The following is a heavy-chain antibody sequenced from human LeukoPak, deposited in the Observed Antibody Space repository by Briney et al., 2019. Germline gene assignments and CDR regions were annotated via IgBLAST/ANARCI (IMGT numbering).Heavy chain of an antibody. Sequence: GPLRLSCPAFGFSFTYSSINCVRQAPGNRLEWVSCISPMSSYRSYADSVTGRCTISRDNAKNSLNLQMNRRSAEDTAVYDCASGRGCSSMSCYPDYWGQGTLVTVSS. CDR3: ASGRGCSSMSCYPDY. V-gene: IGHV3-21*01. D-gene: IGHD2-2*01. J-gene: IGHJ4*02. CDR2: ISPMSSYR. CDR1: GFSFTYSS.